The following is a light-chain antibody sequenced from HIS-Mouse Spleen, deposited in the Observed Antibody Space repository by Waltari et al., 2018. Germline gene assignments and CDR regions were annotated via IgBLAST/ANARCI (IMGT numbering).Light chain of an antibody. J-gene: IGLJ3*02. Sequence: QSALTQPASASGPPGQSITISCTGTSSDVGSYNLYPWYQQHPGKAPKLMNYEGSKRPAGVYNRFAGSKSGNTASPTISGLQAEDEADYYCCSYAGSSTWVFGGGTKLTVL. CDR3: CSYAGSSTWV. V-gene: IGLV2-23*01. CDR2: EGS. CDR1: SSDVGSYNL.